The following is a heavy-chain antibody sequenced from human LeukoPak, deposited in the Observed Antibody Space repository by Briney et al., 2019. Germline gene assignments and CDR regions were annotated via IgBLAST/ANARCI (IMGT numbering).Heavy chain of an antibody. CDR3: AKESREYCGSIASPNWLDA. V-gene: IGHV3-23*01. CDR2: INASGGTT. D-gene: IGHD2-2*01. Sequence: GGSLRLSCAASGFTFNRYAMSWVRQAPGKGLEWVSAINASGGTTYYADSVRGRFTISKDNSEKAVYLQMNSLRIEDTASYYCAKESREYCGSIASPNWLDAWGQGTLVTVSS. CDR1: GFTFNRYA. J-gene: IGHJ5*02.